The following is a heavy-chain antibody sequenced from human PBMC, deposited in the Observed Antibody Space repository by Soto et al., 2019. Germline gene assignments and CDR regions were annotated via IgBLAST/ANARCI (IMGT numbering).Heavy chain of an antibody. V-gene: IGHV4-34*01. CDR3: ARNLGYCSSTSCYEYHYFDY. D-gene: IGHD2-2*03. Sequence: SETLSLTCAVYGGSFSGYYWSWIRQPPGKGLEWIGEINHSGSTNYNPSLKSRVTISVDTSKNQFSLKLSSVTAADTAVYYCARNLGYCSSTSCYEYHYFDYWGQGTLVTVSS. CDR2: INHSGST. CDR1: GGSFSGYY. J-gene: IGHJ4*02.